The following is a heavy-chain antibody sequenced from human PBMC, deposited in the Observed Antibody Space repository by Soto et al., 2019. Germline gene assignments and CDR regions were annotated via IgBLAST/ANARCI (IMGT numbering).Heavy chain of an antibody. CDR3: ARDRGVAPPVAGNTHYYYYMDV. Sequence: QDQLVQSGVEVKKPGASVKVSCKASGYSFTNYGITWVRQAPGQGFEWMGWISAYNGNTNYAQKFQGRVTLTTDASTSTADLELRSLRSDATAVYYCARDRGVAPPVAGNTHYYYYMDVWGKGTTVTVSS. V-gene: IGHV1-18*01. D-gene: IGHD6-19*01. CDR2: ISAYNGNT. CDR1: GYSFTNYG. J-gene: IGHJ6*03.